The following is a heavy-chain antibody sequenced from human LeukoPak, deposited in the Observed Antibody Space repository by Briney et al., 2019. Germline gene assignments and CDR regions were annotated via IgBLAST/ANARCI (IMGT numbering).Heavy chain of an antibody. Sequence: PSETLSLTCTVSGGSVRSDAFYWGWIRQTPGKGLEWIGSVYYTGSIYHNPSLKSRVTMSVDTSKNQFSLNLGSVTAADTALYYCARIPVTVVGSATTYYFDSWGQGTLVTVSS. CDR1: GGSVRSDAFY. CDR2: VYYTGSI. V-gene: IGHV4-39*01. CDR3: ARIPVTVVGSATTYYFDS. J-gene: IGHJ4*02. D-gene: IGHD2-15*01.